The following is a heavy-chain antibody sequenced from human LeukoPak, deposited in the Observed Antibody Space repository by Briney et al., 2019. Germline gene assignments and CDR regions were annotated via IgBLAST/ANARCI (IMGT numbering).Heavy chain of an antibody. CDR1: GYTPTELS. CDR3: ARGAKFRSYGSGTYYTSLPFDP. V-gene: IGHV1-24*01. J-gene: IGHJ5*02. CDR2: FDPEDGET. D-gene: IGHD3-10*01. Sequence: AASVKVTCKVSGYTPTELSMHWVRQAPGKGLEWMGGFDPEDGETIYAQKFQGRVTMTEDTSTDTAYMELSSLRSEDMAVYYCARGAKFRSYGSGTYYTSLPFDPWGQGTLVTVSS.